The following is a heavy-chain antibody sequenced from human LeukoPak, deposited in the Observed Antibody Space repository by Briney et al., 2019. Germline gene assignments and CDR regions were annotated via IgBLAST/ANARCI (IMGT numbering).Heavy chain of an antibody. V-gene: IGHV4-4*07. Sequence: SETLSLTCTVSGGSISSYYWSWIRQPAGKGLEWIGRIYTSGSTNCSPSLKSRVTMSVDTPKNQFSLKLSSVTAADTAVYYCARDLPIDSSGYPLRFDPWGQGTLVTVSS. CDR1: GGSISSYY. CDR3: ARDLPIDSSGYPLRFDP. CDR2: IYTSGST. J-gene: IGHJ5*02. D-gene: IGHD3-22*01.